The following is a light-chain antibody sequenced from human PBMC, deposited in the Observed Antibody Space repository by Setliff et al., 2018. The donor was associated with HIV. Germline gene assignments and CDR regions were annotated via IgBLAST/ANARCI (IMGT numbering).Light chain of an antibody. V-gene: IGLV1-47*01. CDR3: AIWDDSLSGYYV. CDR2: RDN. CDR1: SSNIGKSY. Sequence: VLTQPPSASGTPGQRVTMSCSGSSSNIGKSYVYWYQQLPGTAPKLLIYRDNQRPSGVPDRFSGSKSGTSASLAISGLRSEDEADYYCAIWDDSLSGYYVFGTGTKVTVL. J-gene: IGLJ1*01.